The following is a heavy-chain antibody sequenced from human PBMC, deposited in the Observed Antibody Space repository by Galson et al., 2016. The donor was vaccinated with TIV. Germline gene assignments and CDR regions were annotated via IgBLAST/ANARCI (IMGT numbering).Heavy chain of an antibody. J-gene: IGHJ4*02. D-gene: IGHD1-26*01. V-gene: IGHV1-46*01. CDR1: GNIFTRDY. CDR2: IDPTYGGT. Sequence: SVKVSCKASGNIFTRDYVHWVRQAPGQGLEWMGVIDPTYGGTTFAQKFQALVTMTRDTSTSTVYMEVSGLKSEDAAVYYCTRDLGRRREYWGQGTLVTVSS. CDR3: TRDLGRRREY.